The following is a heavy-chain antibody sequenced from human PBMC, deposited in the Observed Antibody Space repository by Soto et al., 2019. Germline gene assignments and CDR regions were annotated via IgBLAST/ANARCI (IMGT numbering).Heavy chain of an antibody. J-gene: IGHJ6*02. CDR1: GFTFSSYS. Sequence: GGSLRLSCAASGFTFSSYSMNWVRQAPGKGLEWVSSISSSSSYIYYADSVKGRFTISRDNAKNSLYLQMNSLRAEDTAVYYCARYEPPGGYGMDVWGQGTTVTVSS. D-gene: IGHD2-15*01. CDR3: ARYEPPGGYGMDV. CDR2: ISSSSSYI. V-gene: IGHV3-21*01.